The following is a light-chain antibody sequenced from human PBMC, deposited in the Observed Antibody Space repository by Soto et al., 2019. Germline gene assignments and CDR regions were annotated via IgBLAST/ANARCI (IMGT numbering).Light chain of an antibody. CDR3: QQNFSIPIT. Sequence: DIQTDQSPSAPSPSVGDSVTITGRASQSTSAYLKWYHQKPGQAPDLLSYAASSLKSGVPSRFSGSGSGTHFTLTITSLQPADFATYYCQQNFSIPITVGQGTRLEI. CDR1: QSTSAY. J-gene: IGKJ5*01. V-gene: IGKV1-39*01. CDR2: AAS.